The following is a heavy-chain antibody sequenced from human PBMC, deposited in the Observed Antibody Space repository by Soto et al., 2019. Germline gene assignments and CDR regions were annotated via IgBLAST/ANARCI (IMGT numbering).Heavy chain of an antibody. CDR1: GFTLDDYP. J-gene: IGHJ6*02. CDR3: AKTIVGATHPRRYYYGMDV. Sequence: PGGSLRLSCAASGFTLDDYPIHWVRQAPGQGLEWVSVISWDGGSTYYADSVKGRFTISRDNSKNALYLQMNSLTTEDTALYYCAKTIVGATHPRRYYYGMDVWGQGTTVTVSS. V-gene: IGHV3-43*01. CDR2: ISWDGGST. D-gene: IGHD1-26*01.